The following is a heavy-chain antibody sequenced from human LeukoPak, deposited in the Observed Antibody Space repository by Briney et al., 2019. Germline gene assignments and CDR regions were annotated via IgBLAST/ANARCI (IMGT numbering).Heavy chain of an antibody. CDR2: ISWNGGSL. CDR3: AKDLWAYSNYGYYMDV. J-gene: IGHJ6*03. V-gene: IGHV3-9*01. D-gene: IGHD4-11*01. CDR1: GFTFDDYA. Sequence: GGSLRLSCAVSGFTFDDYAMHWVRQAPGKGLEWVSGISWNGGSLGYADSVKGRFTISRDNAKNSLYLQMNSLRAEDSALYYCAKDLWAYSNYGYYMDVWGKGTTVTVS.